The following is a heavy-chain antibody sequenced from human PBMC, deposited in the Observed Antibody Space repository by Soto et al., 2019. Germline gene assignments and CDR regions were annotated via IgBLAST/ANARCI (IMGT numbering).Heavy chain of an antibody. CDR2: INESGST. CDR1: GQSFSGHS. CDR3: ARGSGIVARPGELEDVKYAY. V-gene: IGHV4-34*01. Sequence: QVQLQQWGAGLVKPSETLSLSCAVYGQSFSGHSWAWIRQPPGKGLEWIGEINESGSTYYNPSLKSRVTISTDTSKNPFSLKLSSVSAADTAAYFCARGSGIVARPGELEDVKYAYWGQGTLVNVSS. J-gene: IGHJ4*02. D-gene: IGHD1-1*01.